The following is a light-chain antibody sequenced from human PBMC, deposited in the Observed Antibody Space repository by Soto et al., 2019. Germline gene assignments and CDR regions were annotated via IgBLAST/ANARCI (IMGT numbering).Light chain of an antibody. V-gene: IGKV2-28*01. CDR2: LGS. CDR1: QSLLHSNGYNY. CDR3: MQALQTI. Sequence: DIVMTQSPLSLPVTPGEPASISCRSSQSLLHSNGYNYLDWYLQKPGQSPQLLIYLGSNRASGVPDRFSGSGSGTDFTLKISRVEAEDVEVYYCMQALQTIFGPGTKVDIK. J-gene: IGKJ3*01.